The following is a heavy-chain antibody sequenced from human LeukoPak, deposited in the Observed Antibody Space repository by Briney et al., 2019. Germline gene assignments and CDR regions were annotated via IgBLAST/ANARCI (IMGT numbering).Heavy chain of an antibody. J-gene: IGHJ4*02. Sequence: EASVKVSCKASGGTFSSYAISWVRQAPGQGLESMGWIDPNSGSTKYAQKFQGRVTMTRDTSITTAYMELSRLTSDDTAVYYCARGPNHYGSGRDFFDDWGQGTPVTVSS. D-gene: IGHD3-10*01. CDR3: ARGPNHYGSGRDFFDD. CDR1: GGTFSSYA. V-gene: IGHV1-2*02. CDR2: IDPNSGST.